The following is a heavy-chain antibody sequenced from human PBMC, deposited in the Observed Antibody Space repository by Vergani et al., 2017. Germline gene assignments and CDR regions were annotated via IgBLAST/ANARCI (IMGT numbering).Heavy chain of an antibody. CDR2: IRYDGSNK. V-gene: IGHV3-30*02. J-gene: IGHJ5*02. CDR1: GFTFSSYG. D-gene: IGHD1-26*01. CDR3: AKGDWALLGWFDP. Sequence: QVQLVESGGGVVQPGGSLRLSCAASGFTFSSYGMHWVRQAPGKGLEWVAFIRYDGSNKYYADSVKGRFTISRDNSKNTLYLQMNSLRAEDTAVYYCAKGDWALLGWFDPWGQGTLVTVSS.